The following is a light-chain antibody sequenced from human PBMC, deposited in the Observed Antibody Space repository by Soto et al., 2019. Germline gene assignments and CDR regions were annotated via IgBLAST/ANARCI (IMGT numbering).Light chain of an antibody. V-gene: IGKV3-15*01. J-gene: IGKJ2*01. CDR2: GAS. CDR1: QSVSSN. CDR3: QQYNNWPPGT. Sequence: EIVMTQSPATLSVSPGESATRSCRASQSVSSNLAWYQQKPGQAPRLLIYGASTRATGIPARFSGSGSGTEFTLTISSLQSEDFAVYYCQQYNNWPPGTFGQGTKLEIK.